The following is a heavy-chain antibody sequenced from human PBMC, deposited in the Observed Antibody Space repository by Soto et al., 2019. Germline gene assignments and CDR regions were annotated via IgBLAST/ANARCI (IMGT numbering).Heavy chain of an antibody. CDR1: GGSISSGDYY. CDR2: IYYSGST. J-gene: IGHJ6*02. CDR3: AREGPLGSFGKASSTGMYF. D-gene: IGHD3-16*01. Sequence: SETLSLTCTVSGGSISSGDYYWSWIRQPLGKGLEWIGYIYYSGSTYYNPSLKSRVTISVDTSKNQFSLKLSSVTAADTAVYYCAREGPLGSFGKASSTGMYFWAQRTTVPVS. V-gene: IGHV4-30-4*01.